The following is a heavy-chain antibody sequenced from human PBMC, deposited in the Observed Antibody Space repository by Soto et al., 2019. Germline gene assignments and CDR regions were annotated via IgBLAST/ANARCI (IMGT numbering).Heavy chain of an antibody. Sequence: QVQLVQSGAEVKKPGASVKVSCKASGYTFTSYAMHWVRQAPGQRLEWMGWINAGNGNTKYSQKFQGRVTITRDTSASTAYMVLSSLRSEDTAVYYCARGSIVVVPAAMVYWGQGTLVTVSS. CDR3: ARGSIVVVPAAMVY. CDR1: GYTFTSYA. D-gene: IGHD2-2*01. V-gene: IGHV1-3*01. CDR2: INAGNGNT. J-gene: IGHJ4*02.